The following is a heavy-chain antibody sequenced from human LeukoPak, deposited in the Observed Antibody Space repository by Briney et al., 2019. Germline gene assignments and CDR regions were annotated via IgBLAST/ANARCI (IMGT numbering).Heavy chain of an antibody. Sequence: ASVQVSCQASGYTFTSYYMHWVRPAPGQGLEWMGIINPSGGSTSYAQKFQGRVTMTGDTSTSTVYMELSSLRSEDTAVYYCARDFGRDHYYEHHDAFDIWGQGTMVTVSS. J-gene: IGHJ3*02. CDR3: ARDFGRDHYYEHHDAFDI. CDR2: INPSGGST. D-gene: IGHD3-22*01. CDR1: GYTFTSYY. V-gene: IGHV1-46*01.